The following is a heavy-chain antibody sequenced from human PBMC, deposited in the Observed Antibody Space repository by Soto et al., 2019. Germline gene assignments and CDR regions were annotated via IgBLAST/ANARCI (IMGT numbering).Heavy chain of an antibody. J-gene: IGHJ5*02. CDR3: ARGGPDNVDIVATIRFDP. Sequence: PSETLSLTCAIYGWSFSGYYWSWIRQPPGKGLEWIGEINHSGSTNYNPSLKSRVTISVDTSKNQFSLKLSSVTAADTAVYCCARGGPDNVDIVATIRFDPWGQGTLVTVS. CDR1: GWSFSGYY. CDR2: INHSGST. D-gene: IGHD5-12*01. V-gene: IGHV4-34*01.